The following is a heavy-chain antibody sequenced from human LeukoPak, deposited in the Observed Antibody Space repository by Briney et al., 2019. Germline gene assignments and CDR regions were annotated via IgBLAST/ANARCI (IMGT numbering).Heavy chain of an antibody. J-gene: IGHJ3*02. D-gene: IGHD1-1*01. CDR3: AKGLQGTTGTTVGDAFDI. CDR2: ILYDGSNK. Sequence: GGSLRLSCAASGFTFSSYGMHWVRQAPGKGLEWVAVILYDGSNKYYADSVKGRFTISRDNTKNSLYLQMNSLRAEDTALYYCAKGLQGTTGTTVGDAFDIWGQGTMVTVSS. V-gene: IGHV3-30*18. CDR1: GFTFSSYG.